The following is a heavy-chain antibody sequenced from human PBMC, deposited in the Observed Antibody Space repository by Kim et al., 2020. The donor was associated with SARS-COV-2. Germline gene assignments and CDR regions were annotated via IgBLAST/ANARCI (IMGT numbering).Heavy chain of an antibody. V-gene: IGHV4-34*01. CDR3: ARGGPREPERPTPAAAGSPSPP. Sequence: SETLSLTCAVYGGSFSGYYWSWIRQPPGKGLEWIGEINHSGSTNYNPSLKSRVTISVDTSKNQFSLKLSSVTAADTAVYYCARGGPREPERPTPAAAGSPSPPWGQGTLVTVSS. J-gene: IGHJ5*02. CDR1: GGSFSGYY. CDR2: INHSGST. D-gene: IGHD6-13*01.